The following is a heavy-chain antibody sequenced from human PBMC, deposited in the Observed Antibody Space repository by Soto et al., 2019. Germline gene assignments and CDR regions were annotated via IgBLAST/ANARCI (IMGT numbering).Heavy chain of an antibody. CDR2: ISGSGGST. Sequence: GGSLRLSCAASGFTFSSYAMSWVRQAPGKGLEWVSAISGSGGSTYYADSVKGRFTISRDNSKNTLYLQMNSLRAEDTAVYYCATAPDIVVVVAATPEDYWGQGTLVTVSS. D-gene: IGHD2-15*01. CDR3: ATAPDIVVVVAATPEDY. V-gene: IGHV3-23*01. CDR1: GFTFSSYA. J-gene: IGHJ4*02.